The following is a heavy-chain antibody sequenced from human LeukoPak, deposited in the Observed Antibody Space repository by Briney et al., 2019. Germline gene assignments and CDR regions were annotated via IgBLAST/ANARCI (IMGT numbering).Heavy chain of an antibody. CDR2: TYSRYKWYS. CDR3: ARVATRGAAYYFDY. V-gene: IGHV6-1*01. D-gene: IGHD6-25*01. CDR1: GDSVSSNSAT. J-gene: IGHJ4*02. Sequence: SQTLSLTCAISGDSVSSNSATWNWIRQSPSRGLEWLGRTYSRYKWYSDYAVSVESRITLNPDTSKNQFSLQLNSVTPEDTAVYYCARVATRGAAYYFDYWGQGTLVTVSS.